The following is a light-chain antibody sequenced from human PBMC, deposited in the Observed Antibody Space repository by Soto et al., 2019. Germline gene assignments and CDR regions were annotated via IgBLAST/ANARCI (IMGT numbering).Light chain of an antibody. CDR2: WAS. Sequence: DIVMTQSPDSLAVFLGERATITCKSSQSLFYSAYKTNYLAWYQEKPGQPPKLLISWASARASGVPDRLSGSGSGTDFTLTISSLQAEDVAVYYCLQYYGAPPHTFGQGTRLEI. J-gene: IGKJ2*01. CDR1: QSLFYSAYKTNY. CDR3: LQYYGAPPHT. V-gene: IGKV4-1*01.